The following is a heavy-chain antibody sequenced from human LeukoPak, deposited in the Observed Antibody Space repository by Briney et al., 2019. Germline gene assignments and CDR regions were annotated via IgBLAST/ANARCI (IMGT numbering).Heavy chain of an antibody. CDR1: GFTFSSYG. Sequence: PGGSLRLSCAASGFTFSSYGMHWVRQAPGKGLEWVAVISNDGSNEYYADSVKGRFTISRDNSKNTLNLQMNSLRAEDTAVYYCARVKVVAPRDGLAVHSPKYYYYGMDVWGQGTTVTVSS. CDR2: ISNDGSNE. D-gene: IGHD2-15*01. V-gene: IGHV3-30*03. J-gene: IGHJ6*02. CDR3: ARVKVVAPRDGLAVHSPKYYYYGMDV.